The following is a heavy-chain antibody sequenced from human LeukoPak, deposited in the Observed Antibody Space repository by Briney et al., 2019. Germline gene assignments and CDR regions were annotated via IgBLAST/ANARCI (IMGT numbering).Heavy chain of an antibody. D-gene: IGHD3-10*01. CDR1: GFTFSSYS. J-gene: IGHJ4*02. CDR3: AKDYGAYYGSGSYYYIDY. CDR2: ISNDGKYI. V-gene: IGHV3-21*04. Sequence: GGSLRLSCAASGFTFSSYSMNWVRQAPGKGLEWVSSISNDGKYIYYADSVKGRFTISRDNAKSSLYLQMNSLRAEDTALYYCAKDYGAYYGSGSYYYIDYWGQGTLVTVSS.